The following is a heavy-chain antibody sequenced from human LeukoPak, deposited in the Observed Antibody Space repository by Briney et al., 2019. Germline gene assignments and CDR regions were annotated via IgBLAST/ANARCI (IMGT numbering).Heavy chain of an antibody. J-gene: IGHJ4*02. CDR3: ARSFYGYYLDY. Sequence: SETLSLTCTISGGSISNSYWSWIRQPPGKGLEWIGYIYSSGSTNYNPSLKSRVTISVDTSNNHFSLKLSSVTAADTAVYYCARSFYGYYLDYWGQGTLVTVSS. CDR2: IYSSGST. D-gene: IGHD4-17*01. CDR1: GGSISNSY. V-gene: IGHV4-59*08.